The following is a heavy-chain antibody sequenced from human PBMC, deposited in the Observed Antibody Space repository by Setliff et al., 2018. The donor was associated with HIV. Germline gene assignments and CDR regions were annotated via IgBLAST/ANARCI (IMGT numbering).Heavy chain of an antibody. CDR2: IFYTGNT. Sequence: SETLSLTCSVSGGSISSSTYYWGWIRQPPGKGLEWIGDIFYTGNTYYNSSLQSRVAISVDTSENQFSLKLNSVTAADTAVYYCARRGRDGVLIVFATGFDPWGQGTQVTVSS. V-gene: IGHV4-39*01. CDR3: ARRGRDGVLIVFATGFDP. J-gene: IGHJ5*02. D-gene: IGHD2-8*01. CDR1: GGSISSSTYY.